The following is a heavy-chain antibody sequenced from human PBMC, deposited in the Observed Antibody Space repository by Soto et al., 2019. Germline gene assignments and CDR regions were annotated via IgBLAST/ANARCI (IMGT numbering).Heavy chain of an antibody. Sequence: GGSLRLSCAASGFTFSSYAMSWVRQAPGKGLEWVSAISCDGSNKYYADSVKGRFTISRDNSKNTLYLQMNSLRAEDTAVYYCAKDRSGEDYDILTGYYSYYYYGMDVWGQGTTVTVSS. V-gene: IGHV3-23*01. CDR2: ISCDGSNK. CDR3: AKDRSGEDYDILTGYYSYYYYGMDV. CDR1: GFTFSSYA. J-gene: IGHJ6*02. D-gene: IGHD3-9*01.